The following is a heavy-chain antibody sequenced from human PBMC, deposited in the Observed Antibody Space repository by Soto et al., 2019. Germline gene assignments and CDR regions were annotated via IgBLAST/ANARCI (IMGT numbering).Heavy chain of an antibody. V-gene: IGHV1-58*01. CDR3: AAAPSIGYCTNGVCPRAYYYGMDV. D-gene: IGHD2-8*01. CDR2: IVVGSGNT. J-gene: IGHJ6*02. Sequence: GASVKVSCKASGFTFTSSAVHWVRQARGQRLEWIGWIVVGSGNTNYAQKFQERVTITRDMSTSTAYMELSSLRSEDTAVYYCAAAPSIGYCTNGVCPRAYYYGMDVWGQGTTVTVSS. CDR1: GFTFTSSA.